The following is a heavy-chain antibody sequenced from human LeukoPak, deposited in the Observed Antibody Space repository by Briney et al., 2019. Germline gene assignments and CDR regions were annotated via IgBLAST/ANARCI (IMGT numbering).Heavy chain of an antibody. CDR2: NYYNGST. CDR1: GGSISSSSYY. CDR3: ASRATRGYYYYYYMDV. V-gene: IGHV4-39*01. D-gene: IGHD2-15*01. Sequence: SETLSLTCTVSGGSISSSSYYWGWIRQPPGKGLEWIGSNYYNGSTYYNPSLKSRVTISVDTSKNQFSLKLSSVTAADTAVYYCASRATRGYYYYYYMDVWGKGTTVTVSS. J-gene: IGHJ6*03.